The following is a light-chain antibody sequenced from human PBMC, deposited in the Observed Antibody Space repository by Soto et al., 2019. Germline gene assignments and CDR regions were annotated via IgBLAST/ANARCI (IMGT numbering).Light chain of an antibody. CDR3: ASYTTSSTYV. V-gene: IGLV2-14*03. J-gene: IGLJ1*01. CDR2: DVS. Sequence: QSVLTQPASVSGSPGQSIAISCTGTGSDVGAFNYVSWYQQHPGKAPKFMIFDVSSRPSGVSDRFSGSKSGNTASLTISGLQTEDEADYYCASYTTSSTYVFGTGTKVTVL. CDR1: GSDVGAFNY.